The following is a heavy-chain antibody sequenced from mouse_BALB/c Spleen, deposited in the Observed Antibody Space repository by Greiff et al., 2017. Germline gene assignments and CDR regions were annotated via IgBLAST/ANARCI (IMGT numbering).Heavy chain of an antibody. Sequence: VQLQQSGPGLVQPSQSLSITCTVSGFSLTSYGVHWVRQSPGKGLEWLGVIWSGGSTDYNAAFISRLSISKDNSKSQVFFKMNSLQADDTAIYYCASYYYGSSYSFAYWGQGTLVTVSA. J-gene: IGHJ3*01. V-gene: IGHV2-4-1*01. CDR1: GFSLTSYG. CDR3: ASYYYGSSYSFAY. D-gene: IGHD1-1*01. CDR2: IWSGGST.